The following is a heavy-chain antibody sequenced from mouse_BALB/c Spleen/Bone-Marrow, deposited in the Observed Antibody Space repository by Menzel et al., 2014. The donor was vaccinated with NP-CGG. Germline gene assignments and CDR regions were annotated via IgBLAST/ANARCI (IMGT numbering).Heavy chain of an antibody. D-gene: IGHD1-1*01. V-gene: IGHV1-5*01. J-gene: IGHJ1*01. CDR1: GYSFTIYW. CDR2: IYPGNSDT. CDR3: TRIGSTHDWYFDV. Sequence: EVQLQQSGTVLARPGASVKMSCKASGYSFTIYWMHWVKQRPGQGLEWIGAIYPGNSDTSYNQKFKGKAKLTAVTSASTAYMELSSLTNEDSAVYYCTRIGSTHDWYFDVWGAGTTVTVSS.